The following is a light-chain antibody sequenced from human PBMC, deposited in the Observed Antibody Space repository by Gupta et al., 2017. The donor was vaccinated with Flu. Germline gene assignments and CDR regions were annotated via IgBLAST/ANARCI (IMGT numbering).Light chain of an antibody. CDR3: QQQSNQPPIT. CDR2: DVA. Sequence: TLFLSPGDSATRSCRASQRLRGYLAWYKQRPRQAPRLLIYDVAGRDTGIPVRFSGSGCGKDVTLTISTREQEDLGGYYCQQQSNQPPITFGRGTLVDIK. CDR1: QRLRGY. J-gene: IGKJ3*01. V-gene: IGKV3-11*01.